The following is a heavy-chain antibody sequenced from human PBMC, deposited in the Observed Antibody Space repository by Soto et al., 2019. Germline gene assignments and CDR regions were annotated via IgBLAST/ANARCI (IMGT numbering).Heavy chain of an antibody. D-gene: IGHD3-22*01. CDR3: ARDETMIVVAPDY. J-gene: IGHJ4*02. CDR1: GFTFSSYS. CDR2: ISSSSSYI. V-gene: IGHV3-21*01. Sequence: GGSLRLSCAASGFTFSSYSMNWVRQAPGKGLEWVSSISSSSSYIYYADSVKGRFTISRDNAKNSLYLQMNSLRAEDTAVYYCARDETMIVVAPDYWGQGTLVTVS.